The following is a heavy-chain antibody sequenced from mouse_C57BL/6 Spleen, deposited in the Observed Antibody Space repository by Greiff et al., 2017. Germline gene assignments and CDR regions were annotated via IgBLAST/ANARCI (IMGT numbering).Heavy chain of an antibody. Sequence: EVQGVESGGGLVKPGGSLKLSCAASGFTFSSYAMSWVRQTPEKRLEWVATISDGGSYTYYPDNVKGRFTISRDNAKNNLYLQMSLLKSEDTAMYSCARKVYEEVADWGQGTLGTVSA. CDR1: GFTFSSYA. CDR2: ISDGGSYT. CDR3: ARKVYEEVAD. D-gene: IGHD2-12*01. J-gene: IGHJ3*01. V-gene: IGHV5-4*01.